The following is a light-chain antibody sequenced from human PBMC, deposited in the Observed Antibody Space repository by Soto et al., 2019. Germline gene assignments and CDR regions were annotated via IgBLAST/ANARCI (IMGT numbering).Light chain of an antibody. CDR1: QSVSSY. Sequence: EIVLTQSPATLSLSPGERATLSCRASQSVSSYLAWYQQKPGQAPRLRIYDASNRATGIPARFSGSGSGTGFTLTISSLEPEYFAVYYCQQRSNWPPSFGQGTKLEIK. J-gene: IGKJ2*01. V-gene: IGKV3-11*01. CDR3: QQRSNWPPS. CDR2: DAS.